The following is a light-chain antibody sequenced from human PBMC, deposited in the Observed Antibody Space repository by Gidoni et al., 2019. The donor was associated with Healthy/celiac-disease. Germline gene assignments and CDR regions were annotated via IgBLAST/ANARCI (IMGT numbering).Light chain of an antibody. CDR1: QGISSY. Sequence: DIQLTQSPSFLSASVGDRVTITCWASQGISSYLAWYQQKPGKAPKLLIYAASTLQSGVPSRFSGSGSGTEFTLTISSLQPEDFATYYCQQLNSYLFGGXTKVEIK. CDR3: QQLNSYL. J-gene: IGKJ4*01. V-gene: IGKV1-9*01. CDR2: AAS.